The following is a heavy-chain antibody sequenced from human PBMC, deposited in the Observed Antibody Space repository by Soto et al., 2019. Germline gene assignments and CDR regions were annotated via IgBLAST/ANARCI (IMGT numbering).Heavy chain of an antibody. V-gene: IGHV3-23*01. CDR2: ISASGGNI. J-gene: IGHJ4*02. Sequence: PGGSLRLSCAASGFTFNNYGVGWVRQAPGKGLEWVSTISASGGNIYYADSVKGRFTISRDTSKNTLYLQMDSLRAEDTAVYYCARGRSFRLVGVPLDSWGQGTLVTVSS. CDR1: GFTFNNYG. CDR3: ARGRSFRLVGVPLDS. D-gene: IGHD3-16*02.